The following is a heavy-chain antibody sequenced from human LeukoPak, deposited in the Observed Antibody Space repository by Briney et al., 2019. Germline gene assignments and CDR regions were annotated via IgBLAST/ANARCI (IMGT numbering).Heavy chain of an antibody. Sequence: GALRLSCSASGFTFSSYWMHWVRQAPGKGLVWVSRINSDGSRTSYADSVKGRFTISRDNAKNTLYLQMNSLRAEDTAVYYCARAAISRGYSGYYYGGQFDYWGQGTLVTVSS. V-gene: IGHV3-74*01. D-gene: IGHD5-12*01. CDR3: ARAAISRGYSGYYYGGQFDY. CDR1: GFTFSSYW. CDR2: INSDGSRT. J-gene: IGHJ4*02.